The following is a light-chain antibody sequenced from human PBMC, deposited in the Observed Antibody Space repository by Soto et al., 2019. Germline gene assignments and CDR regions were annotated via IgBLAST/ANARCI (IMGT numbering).Light chain of an antibody. CDR3: QTWGTGIQV. Sequence: QPVLTQSPSASASLGASVKLTCTLSSGHSNYAIAWHQQQPEKGPRYLMKLNSDGSHSKGDGIPDRFSGSISGAERYLTISSLQSEDEADYYCQTWGTGIQVFGGGTKLTVL. V-gene: IGLV4-69*01. J-gene: IGLJ3*02. CDR1: SGHSNYA. CDR2: LNSDGSH.